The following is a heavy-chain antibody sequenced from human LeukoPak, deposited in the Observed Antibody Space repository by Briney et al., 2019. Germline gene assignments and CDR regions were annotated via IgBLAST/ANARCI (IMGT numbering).Heavy chain of an antibody. Sequence: PGRSLRLSCAASGFTFSSYGMHWVRQAPGKGLEWVAVIWYDGSNKYYADSVKGRFTISRDNSKNTLHLQMNSLRAEDTAVYYCARGREWELPTPLKDFDYWGQGTLVTVSS. CDR3: ARGREWELPTPLKDFDY. CDR1: GFTFSSYG. CDR2: IWYDGSNK. V-gene: IGHV3-33*01. J-gene: IGHJ4*02. D-gene: IGHD1-26*01.